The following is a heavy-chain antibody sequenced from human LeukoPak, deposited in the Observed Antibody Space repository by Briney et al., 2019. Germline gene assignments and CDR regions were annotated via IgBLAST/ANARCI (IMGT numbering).Heavy chain of an antibody. V-gene: IGHV1-18*01. Sequence: GASVKVSCKASGYTFTSYGISWVRQAPGQGLEWMGWISAYNGNTNYAQKLQGRVTMTTDTSTSTAYMELRRLRSDDTAVYYCARDLILGVAAGTKYGYWGQGTLVTVSS. CDR3: ARDLILGVAAGTKYGY. CDR2: ISAYNGNT. J-gene: IGHJ4*02. D-gene: IGHD6-13*01. CDR1: GYTFTSYG.